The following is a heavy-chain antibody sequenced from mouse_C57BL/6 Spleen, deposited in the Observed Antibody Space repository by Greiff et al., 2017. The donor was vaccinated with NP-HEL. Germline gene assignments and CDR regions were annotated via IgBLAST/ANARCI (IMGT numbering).Heavy chain of an antibody. CDR2: IYPGDGDT. Sequence: VKLMESGPELVKPGASVKISCKASGYAFSSSWMNWVKQRPGKGLEWIGRIYPGDGDTNYNGKFKGKATLTADKSSSTAYMQLSSLTSEDSAVYFCASSYYAMDYWGQGTSVTVSS. J-gene: IGHJ4*01. V-gene: IGHV1-82*01. CDR1: GYAFSSSW. CDR3: ASSYYAMDY.